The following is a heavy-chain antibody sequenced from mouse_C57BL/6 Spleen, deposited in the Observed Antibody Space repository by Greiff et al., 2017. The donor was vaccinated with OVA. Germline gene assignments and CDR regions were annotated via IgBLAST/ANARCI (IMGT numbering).Heavy chain of an antibody. D-gene: IGHD3-3*01. CDR3: GRRGAGAYAMDY. J-gene: IGHJ4*01. CDR1: GYTFTSYW. Sequence: QVQLQQPGAELVKPGASVKLSCKASGYTFTSYWMQWVKQRPGQGLEWIGKIDPSDSYTNYNQKFKGKATLTVDTSSSTAYMQLSSLTSEDSAVYYCGRRGAGAYAMDYWGQGTPVTVSA. V-gene: IGHV1-50*01. CDR2: IDPSDSYT.